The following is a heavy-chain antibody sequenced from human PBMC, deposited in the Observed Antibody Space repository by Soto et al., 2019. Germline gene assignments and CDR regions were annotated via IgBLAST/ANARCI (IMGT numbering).Heavy chain of an antibody. V-gene: IGHV3-33*01. CDR2: IWYDGSNK. CDR3: ARDWSYCSSTSCYGAGDYGMDV. J-gene: IGHJ6*02. CDR1: GFTFSSYG. Sequence: QVQLVESGGGVVQPGRSLRLSCAASGFTFSSYGMHWVRQAPGKGLEWVAVIWYDGSNKYYADSVKGRFTISRDNSKNKLYLQMNSLRAEDTAVYYCARDWSYCSSTSCYGAGDYGMDVWGQGTTVTVSS. D-gene: IGHD2-2*01.